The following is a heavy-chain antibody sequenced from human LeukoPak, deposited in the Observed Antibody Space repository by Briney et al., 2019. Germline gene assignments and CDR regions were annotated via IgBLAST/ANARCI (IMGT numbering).Heavy chain of an antibody. CDR1: GCTFTTHA. Sequence: SVKVSCKASGCTFTTHAISWVRQAPGQGLEWMGRIIPMLGKPNYGQKSQGRVTITADKFTSTVYMELTSLRFEDTAVYYCARDETVRDDYYGMDFWGQGTTVTVSS. CDR2: IIPMLGKP. V-gene: IGHV1-69*04. CDR3: ARDETVRDDYYGMDF. J-gene: IGHJ6*02. D-gene: IGHD4-11*01.